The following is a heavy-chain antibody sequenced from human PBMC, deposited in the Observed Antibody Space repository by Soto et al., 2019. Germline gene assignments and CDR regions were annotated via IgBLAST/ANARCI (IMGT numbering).Heavy chain of an antibody. CDR2: IIPIFGTA. V-gene: IGHV1-69*01. D-gene: IGHD2-21*01. Sequence: QVQLVQSGAEVKKPGSSVKVSCKASGGTFSSYAISWVRQAPGQGLEWMGGIIPIFGTANYAQKFQGRVTITADESTGTAYMELSSLRSGDTGVYYCVRGHIRRTPLSFDPWGQGTLVTVSS. CDR1: GGTFSSYA. J-gene: IGHJ5*02. CDR3: VRGHIRRTPLSFDP.